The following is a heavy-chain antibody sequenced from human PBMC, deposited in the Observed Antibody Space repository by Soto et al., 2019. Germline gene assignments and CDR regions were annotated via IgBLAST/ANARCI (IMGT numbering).Heavy chain of an antibody. Sequence: EVQLVESGGGLVQPGGSLRLSCAASGFTVSSNYMSWVGQAPGKGLEWVSVIYSGGSTYYADSVKGRFTISRHNSKNTLYLQMNSLSAEDTAVYYCARELTTEYSSGWYYFDYWGQGTLVTVSS. CDR1: GFTVSSNY. D-gene: IGHD6-19*01. CDR3: ARELTTEYSSGWYYFDY. J-gene: IGHJ4*02. CDR2: IYSGGST. V-gene: IGHV3-53*04.